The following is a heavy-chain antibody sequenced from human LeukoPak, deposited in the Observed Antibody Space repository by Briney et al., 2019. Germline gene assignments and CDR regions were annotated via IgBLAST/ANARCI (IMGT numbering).Heavy chain of an antibody. CDR1: GGTFSSYA. CDR3: AKDLVGATSKYFQH. D-gene: IGHD1-26*01. CDR2: IIPIFGTA. J-gene: IGHJ1*01. Sequence: SVKVSCKASGGTFSSYAISWVRQAPGQGLEWMGGIIPIFGTANYAQKFQGRVTITTDESTSTAYMELSSLRSEDTAVYYCAKDLVGATSKYFQHWGQGTLVTVSS. V-gene: IGHV1-69*05.